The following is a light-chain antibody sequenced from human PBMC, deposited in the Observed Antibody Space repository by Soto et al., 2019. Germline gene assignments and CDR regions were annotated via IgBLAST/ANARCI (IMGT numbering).Light chain of an antibody. J-gene: IGKJ1*01. CDR2: GAS. CDR1: QSVGSN. V-gene: IGKV3-15*01. Sequence: EIVLTQSPATLSLSPGERVTLSFRASQSVGSNLAWYHQKPGQAPSLLIYGASTRASGIPDRFSGSGSGTEFTLTISSLQSEDFAVYYCQEYSKWPSRTFGPGTKVDIK. CDR3: QEYSKWPSRT.